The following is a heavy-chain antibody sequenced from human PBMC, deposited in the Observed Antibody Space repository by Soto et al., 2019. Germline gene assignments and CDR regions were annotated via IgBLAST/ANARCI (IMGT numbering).Heavy chain of an antibody. CDR2: IYYSGST. CDR1: GGSISSYY. V-gene: IGHV4-59*01. D-gene: IGHD1-26*01. CDR3: ARGEWEWELNYYYYGMDV. Sequence: PSETLSLTCTVSGGSISSYYWSWIRQPPGEGLEWIGYIYYSGSTNYNPSLKSRVTISVDTSKNQFSLKLSSVTAADTAVYYCARGEWEWELNYYYYGMDVWGQGTRVTVSS. J-gene: IGHJ6*02.